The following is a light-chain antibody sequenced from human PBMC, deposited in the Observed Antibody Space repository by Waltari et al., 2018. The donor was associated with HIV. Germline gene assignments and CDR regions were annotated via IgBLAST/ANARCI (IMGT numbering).Light chain of an antibody. V-gene: IGLV2-14*01. CDR2: EVS. CDR3: SSYTSSSTLVV. Sequence: QSALTQPASVSGSPGQSLTISCTGTSSDVGGYNYVSWYQQHPGKAPKLMIYEVSNRPSGVSNRFSGSKSGNTASLTISGLQAEDEADYYCSSYTSSSTLVVFG. J-gene: IGLJ2*01. CDR1: SSDVGGYNY.